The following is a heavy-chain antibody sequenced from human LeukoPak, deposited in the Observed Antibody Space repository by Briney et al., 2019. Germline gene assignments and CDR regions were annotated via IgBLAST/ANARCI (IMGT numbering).Heavy chain of an antibody. V-gene: IGHV4-59*11. CDR1: GGSISGHY. Sequence: SETLSLTRTVSGGSISGHYWSWIRQPPGRGLEWIGYIHYSGSTNYNPSLKSRVTISVDTSKNQFSLKLNSVTAADTAVYYCARAYYGSGNTYYFDYWGQGTLVTVSS. D-gene: IGHD3-10*01. J-gene: IGHJ4*02. CDR3: ARAYYGSGNTYYFDY. CDR2: IHYSGST.